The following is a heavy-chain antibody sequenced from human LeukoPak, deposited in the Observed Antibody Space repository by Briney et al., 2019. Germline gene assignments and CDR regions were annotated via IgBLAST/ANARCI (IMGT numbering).Heavy chain of an antibody. D-gene: IGHD3-22*01. CDR2: IYYTGST. Sequence: SETLSLTCTVSGGSLSSYYWTWIRQPPGKGLEWIGYIYYTGSTSYNPSLKSRVTISVDTSKNQFSLKLSSVTAADTAVYYCARDQPLLTTYYYDSGFDYWGQGTLVTVSS. CDR3: ARDQPLLTTYYYDSGFDY. CDR1: GGSLSSYY. J-gene: IGHJ4*02. V-gene: IGHV4-59*12.